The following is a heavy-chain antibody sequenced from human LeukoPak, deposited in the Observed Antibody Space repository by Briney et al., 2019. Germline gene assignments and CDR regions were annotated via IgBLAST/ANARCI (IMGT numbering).Heavy chain of an antibody. CDR2: IKSKTDGGTT. CDR1: GFTFSNAW. CDR3: TTDLRRYFDLLDP. V-gene: IGHV3-15*01. J-gene: IGHJ5*02. Sequence: PGGSLRLSCAASGFTFSNAWMSWVRQAPGKGLEWVGRIKSKTDGGTTDYAAPVKGRFTISRDDSKNTLYLQMNSLKTEDTAVYYCTTDLRRYFDLLDPWGQGTLVTVFS. D-gene: IGHD3-9*01.